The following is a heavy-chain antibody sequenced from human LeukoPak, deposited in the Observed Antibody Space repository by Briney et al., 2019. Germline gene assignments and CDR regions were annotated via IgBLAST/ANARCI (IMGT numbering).Heavy chain of an antibody. CDR3: ARAKPKNMVRGLIMRREGRYYFDY. Sequence: GGSLRLSCAASGFTFSSNYMSWVRQAPGKGLEWVSVIYSGGSTYYSDSVKGRFTISRDNSKSTLYIQMSSLRADDTAVYYCARAKPKNMVRGLIMRREGRYYFDYWGQGTLVTVSS. CDR1: GFTFSSNY. D-gene: IGHD3-10*01. CDR2: IYSGGST. J-gene: IGHJ4*02. V-gene: IGHV3-53*01.